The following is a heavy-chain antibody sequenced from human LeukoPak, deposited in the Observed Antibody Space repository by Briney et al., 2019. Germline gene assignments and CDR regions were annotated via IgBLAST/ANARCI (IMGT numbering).Heavy chain of an antibody. J-gene: IGHJ4*02. D-gene: IGHD6-19*01. V-gene: IGHV3-53*01. CDR2: LYSGGAT. CDR1: GFTVRSNY. Sequence: GGSLRLSCAASGFTVRSNYMSWVRQPAWKGLEWVSVLYSGGATFYADSVKGRFTISRDTSKNTLYLQMNDLRADDTAVYYCTKLKGWYGEGFFHYWGQGTLVTVSS. CDR3: TKLKGWYGEGFFHY.